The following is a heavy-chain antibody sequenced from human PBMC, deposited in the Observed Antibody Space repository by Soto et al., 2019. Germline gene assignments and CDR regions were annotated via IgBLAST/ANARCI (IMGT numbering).Heavy chain of an antibody. CDR1: GGSVSSGSYY. CDR2: IYYSGST. CDR3: AGAFGEFSFDY. V-gene: IGHV4-61*01. D-gene: IGHD3-10*01. J-gene: IGHJ4*02. Sequence: ETLSLTCTVSGGSVSSGSYYWSWIRQPPGKGLEWIGYIYYSGSTNYNPSLKSRVTISVDTSKNQFSLKLSSVTAADTAVYYCAGAFGEFSFDYWGQGTLVTVSS.